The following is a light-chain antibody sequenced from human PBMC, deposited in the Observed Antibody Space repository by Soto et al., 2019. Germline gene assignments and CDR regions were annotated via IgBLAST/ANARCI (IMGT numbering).Light chain of an antibody. V-gene: IGKV3-11*01. CDR3: QQRSNWYS. CDR2: DAS. Sequence: EIVLTQSPATLSLSPGERATLSCRASQSVTTYLAWYQHKPGQAPRLLIYDASNRATGIPARFSGSGSGTDFTLTISSLEPEDLAVYFCQQRSNWYSFGQGTKLEIK. J-gene: IGKJ2*01. CDR1: QSVTTY.